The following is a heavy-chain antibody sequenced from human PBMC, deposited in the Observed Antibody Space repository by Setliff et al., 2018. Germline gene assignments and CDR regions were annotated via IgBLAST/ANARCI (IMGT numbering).Heavy chain of an antibody. Sequence: RASVKVSCKASGYTFTGYYMHWVRQAPGQGLEWMGWINPNSGGTNYAQKFQGWVTMTRDTSTNTAYMELSRLSSDDTAVYYCARSFSPAAGTGRFYYYYGMDVWGQGTTVTVSS. V-gene: IGHV1-2*04. CDR1: GYTFTGYY. CDR3: ARSFSPAAGTGRFYYYYGMDV. CDR2: INPNSGGT. D-gene: IGHD6-13*01. J-gene: IGHJ6*02.